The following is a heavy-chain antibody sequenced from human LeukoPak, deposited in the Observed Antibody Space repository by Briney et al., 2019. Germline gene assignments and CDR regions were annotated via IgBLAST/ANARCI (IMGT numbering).Heavy chain of an antibody. CDR1: EFSFSSHG. CDR2: TRYDGSSK. V-gene: IGHV3-30*02. J-gene: IGHJ4*02. CDR3: ARGPSYGSRSDFFDY. D-gene: IGHD3-10*01. Sequence: GGSLRLSCAASEFSFSSHGMHWVRQAPAKGLEWVAFTRYDGSSKYYADAVKGRFTISGDNAKNSLYLQMNSLRVEDTAVYYCARGPSYGSRSDFFDYWGQGTLVTVSS.